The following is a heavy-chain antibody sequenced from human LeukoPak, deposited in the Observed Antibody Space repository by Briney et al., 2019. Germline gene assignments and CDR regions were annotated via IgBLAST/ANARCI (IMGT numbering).Heavy chain of an antibody. CDR1: GGSIGSYY. V-gene: IGHV4-59*12. Sequence: PSETLSLTCTVSGGSIGSYYWSWIRQPPGKGLEWIGYIYYSGSTNYNPSLKSRVTISVDTSKNQFSLKLSSVTAADTAVYYCARGLRQLVRSWHYWGQGTLVTVSS. D-gene: IGHD6-6*01. J-gene: IGHJ4*02. CDR2: IYYSGST. CDR3: ARGLRQLVRSWHY.